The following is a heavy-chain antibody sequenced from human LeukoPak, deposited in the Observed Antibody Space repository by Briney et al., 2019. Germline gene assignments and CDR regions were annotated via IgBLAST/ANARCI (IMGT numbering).Heavy chain of an antibody. CDR1: GGSISSSSYY. J-gene: IGHJ4*02. V-gene: IGHV4-39*07. D-gene: IGHD6-6*01. CDR2: IYYSGST. CDR3: ARAPLAARRVHYFGY. Sequence: SETLSLTCTVSGGSISSSSYYWGWIRQPPGKGLEWIGSIYYSGSTYYNPSLKSRVTISVDTSKNQFSLKLSSVTAADTAVYYCARAPLAARRVHYFGYWGQGTLVTVSS.